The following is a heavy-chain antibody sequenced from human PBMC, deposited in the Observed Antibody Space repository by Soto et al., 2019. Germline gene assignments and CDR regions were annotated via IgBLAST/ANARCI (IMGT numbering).Heavy chain of an antibody. Sequence: GRSLRLSCAAAGLTSGPYGMTWVRQAPGRGLEWVSTISGSGFSTHYAESVQGRFTISRDNSKNTMYLQMNSLRAEDTAVYYCAKDPTPRDFLFIHYFDSWGQGSLVTASS. D-gene: IGHD3-10*02. J-gene: IGHJ4*02. CDR2: ISGSGFST. CDR1: GLTSGPYG. V-gene: IGHV3-23*01. CDR3: AKDPTPRDFLFIHYFDS.